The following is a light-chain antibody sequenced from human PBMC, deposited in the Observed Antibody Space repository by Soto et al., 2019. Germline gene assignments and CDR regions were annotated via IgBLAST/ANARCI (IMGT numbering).Light chain of an antibody. V-gene: IGKV3-20*01. CDR3: QQYGSSPST. CDR1: QSVFKNY. Sequence: EIVLTQSPGTLSLSPGERATLSCRAGQSVFKNYLAWYQQKPGQAPRLLIYGASTRAAGISDRFSGSGSGTDFTLTVNRLEPADFAVYYCQQYGSSPSTFGGGTKVDIK. J-gene: IGKJ4*01. CDR2: GAS.